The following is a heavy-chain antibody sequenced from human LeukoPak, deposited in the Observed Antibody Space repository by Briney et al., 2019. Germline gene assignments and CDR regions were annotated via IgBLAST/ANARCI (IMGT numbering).Heavy chain of an antibody. CDR2: INPNSGNT. CDR1: GYSFTSYD. V-gene: IGHV1-8*01. J-gene: IGHJ4*02. CDR3: ARVQRVKFPLTCYFDY. D-gene: IGHD3-10*01. Sequence: ASVKVSCKASGYSFTSYDINWVRQATGQGLEWMGWINPNSGNTGYEQKFQGRVTMTRSTSMSTAYMELSSLRSEDTAVYYCARVQRVKFPLTCYFDYWGQGTLVTVSS.